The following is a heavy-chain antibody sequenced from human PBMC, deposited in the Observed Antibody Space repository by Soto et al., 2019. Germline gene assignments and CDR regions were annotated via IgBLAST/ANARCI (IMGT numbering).Heavy chain of an antibody. CDR1: GGSISSGSYY. CDR2: IYYSGTT. J-gene: IGHJ4*02. Sequence: QLQLHESGPGVVKPAETLSLTCSVSGGSISSGSYYWAWIRQPPGKGLDWIGNIYYSGTTYYNPSLQSRVTLSVDTSKNQLSLTLSSVTAADTAVYYCASRAPGSHFFDYWGQGTLVTVSS. D-gene: IGHD2-15*01. CDR3: ASRAPGSHFFDY. V-gene: IGHV4-39*01.